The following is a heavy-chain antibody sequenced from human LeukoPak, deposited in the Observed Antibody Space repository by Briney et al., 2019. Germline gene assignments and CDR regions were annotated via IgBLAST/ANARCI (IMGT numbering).Heavy chain of an antibody. J-gene: IGHJ4*02. CDR1: GDSISSSRFY. CDR3: ARRDVGATIDY. CDR2: ILYTGRT. Sequence: PSETLSLTCTVSGDSISSSRFYWAWIRQPPGKGLEWIGSILYTGRTFYNPSLKSRVTISVDTSKNQFSLRLGSVTASDTAVYYCARRDVGATIDYWGQGTLATVSS. V-gene: IGHV4-39*01. D-gene: IGHD1-26*01.